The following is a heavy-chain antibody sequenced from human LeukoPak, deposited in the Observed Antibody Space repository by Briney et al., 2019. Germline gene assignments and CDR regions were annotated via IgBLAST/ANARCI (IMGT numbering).Heavy chain of an antibody. Sequence: SVKVSCKASGGTFSSYAISWVRQAPGQGLEWMGGTIPIFGTATYAQKFQGRVTITADESTSTAYMELSSLRSEDTAVYYCARVFEEDGDYLNWFDPWGQGTLVTVSS. V-gene: IGHV1-69*13. J-gene: IGHJ5*02. D-gene: IGHD4-17*01. CDR1: GGTFSSYA. CDR3: ARVFEEDGDYLNWFDP. CDR2: TIPIFGTA.